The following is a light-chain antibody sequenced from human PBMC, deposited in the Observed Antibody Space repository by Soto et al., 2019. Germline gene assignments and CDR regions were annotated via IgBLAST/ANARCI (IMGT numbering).Light chain of an antibody. V-gene: IGKV3-15*01. Sequence: EIVMTQSPATLSVSPGERATLSCRASQSVSSDLVWYQQKPGQAPRLLIYDASTRATGIPARFSGSGSGAEFTLTINSLQSEDFVVYHCQHYHGWPITFGQGTRLEI. CDR1: QSVSSD. CDR2: DAS. J-gene: IGKJ5*01. CDR3: QHYHGWPIT.